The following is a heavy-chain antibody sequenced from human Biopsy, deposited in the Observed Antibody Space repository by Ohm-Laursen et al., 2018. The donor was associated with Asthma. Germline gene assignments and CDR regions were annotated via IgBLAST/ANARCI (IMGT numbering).Heavy chain of an antibody. V-gene: IGHV3-30*03. CDR3: VRWRSGYPDHYSDF. D-gene: IGHD2-21*01. J-gene: IGHJ4*02. Sequence: SLRLSCSASGFTFRNLGMHWVRQAPGKGLEWVALISSDVREWYADSVKGRFTISRDNSKNTLDLQMNSLRGDDTAVYYCVRWRSGYPDHYSDFWGLGTLVTVSS. CDR2: ISSDVRE. CDR1: GFTFRNLG.